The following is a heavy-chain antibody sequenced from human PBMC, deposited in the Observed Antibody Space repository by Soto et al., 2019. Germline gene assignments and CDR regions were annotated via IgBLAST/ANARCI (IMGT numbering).Heavy chain of an antibody. D-gene: IGHD3-22*01. Sequence: QVQLVESGGGVVQPGRSLRLSCAASGFTFSSYAMHWVRQAPGKGLEWVAVISYDGSNKYYADSVKGRFTISRDNSKNTLYLQMNSLRAEDTAVYYCARDRYYYDSSGNTDYWGQGTLVTVSS. V-gene: IGHV3-30-3*01. J-gene: IGHJ4*02. CDR1: GFTFSSYA. CDR3: ARDRYYYDSSGNTDY. CDR2: ISYDGSNK.